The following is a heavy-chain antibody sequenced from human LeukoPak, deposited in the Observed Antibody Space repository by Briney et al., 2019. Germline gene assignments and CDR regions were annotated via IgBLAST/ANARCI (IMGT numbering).Heavy chain of an antibody. CDR2: INNSGST. CDR3: ARADYYYGMDV. V-gene: IGHV4-34*01. J-gene: IGHJ6*02. CDR1: GGSFSGNY. Sequence: SETLSLNCAVDGGSFSGNYWSWIRPPPGKGLEWIGEINNSGSTNYNPSLKSRVTMSVDTSKNQFSLKLSSVTAADTAVYYCARADYYYGMDVWGQGTTVTVSS.